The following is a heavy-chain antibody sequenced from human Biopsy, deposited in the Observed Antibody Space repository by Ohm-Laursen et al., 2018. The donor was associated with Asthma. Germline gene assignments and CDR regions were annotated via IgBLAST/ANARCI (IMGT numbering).Heavy chain of an antibody. J-gene: IGHJ6*02. CDR2: IYYSGTT. Sequence: SQTLSLTCSLSSGSGGYMRSGNYYWGWIRQPPGKGLELIGSIYYSGTTYYNPSLESRVTVSADTSKNQFSLKLTSVTAADTAVYYCVRGSSSWHHGPFHYYYGLDVWGQGATATVSS. V-gene: IGHV4-39*01. D-gene: IGHD6-13*01. CDR1: SGSGGYMRSGNYY. CDR3: VRGSSSWHHGPFHYYYGLDV.